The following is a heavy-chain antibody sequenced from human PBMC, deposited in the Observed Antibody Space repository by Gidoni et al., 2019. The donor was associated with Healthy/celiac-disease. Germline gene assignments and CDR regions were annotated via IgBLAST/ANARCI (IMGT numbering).Heavy chain of an antibody. J-gene: IGHJ4*02. V-gene: IGHV3-23*01. CDR3: AKVSPYYYDSSGYFGYFDY. CDR2: ISGSGGST. CDR1: GFTFSSYA. Sequence: EVQLLESGGGLVQPGGSLRLSCAASGFTFSSYAMSWVRQAPGKGLEWVSAISGSGGSTYYADSVKGRFTISRDNSKNTLYLQMNSLRAEDTAVYYCAKVSPYYYDSSGYFGYFDYWGQGTLVTVSS. D-gene: IGHD3-22*01.